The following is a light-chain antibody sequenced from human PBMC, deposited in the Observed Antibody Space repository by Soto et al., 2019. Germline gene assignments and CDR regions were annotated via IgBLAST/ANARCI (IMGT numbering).Light chain of an antibody. J-gene: IGKJ5*01. CDR2: AAS. Sequence: DIQLTQSPSSVSASVGDRVTITCRAIQGVKSWLAWYQQKPGKAPKLLIYAASTLQSGVPSRFSGSGSGTDFALTISSLQPEDFATYYCLQDDSFQSAFGQGTRLEIK. CDR1: QGVKSW. V-gene: IGKV1-12*01. CDR3: LQDDSFQSA.